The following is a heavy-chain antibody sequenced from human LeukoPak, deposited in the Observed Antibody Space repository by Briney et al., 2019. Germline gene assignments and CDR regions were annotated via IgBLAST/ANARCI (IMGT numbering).Heavy chain of an antibody. Sequence: SVKVSCKASGGTFSSYAISWVRQAPGQGLEWMGRIIPIFGIANYEQEFQGRVTITADKSTSTAYMELSSLRSEDTAVYYCARVPANYYGSGSYYNDGWFDPWGQGTLVTVSS. CDR1: GGTFSSYA. D-gene: IGHD3-10*01. J-gene: IGHJ5*02. V-gene: IGHV1-69*04. CDR2: IIPIFGIA. CDR3: ARVPANYYGSGSYYNDGWFDP.